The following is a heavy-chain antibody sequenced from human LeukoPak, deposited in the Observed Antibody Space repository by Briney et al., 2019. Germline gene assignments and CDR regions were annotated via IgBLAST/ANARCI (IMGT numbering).Heavy chain of an antibody. Sequence: GGSLRLSCAASGFTFSSYWMTWVRQAPGKGLEWVAKIKYEGSEQYYVDSVKGRFIISRDNARNSLYLQMDSLRAEDTAVYYCARFRPSYGLGSYGGNFDLWGRGTLATVSS. D-gene: IGHD3-10*01. CDR2: IKYEGSEQ. CDR1: GFTFSSYW. J-gene: IGHJ2*01. V-gene: IGHV3-7*01. CDR3: ARFRPSYGLGSYGGNFDL.